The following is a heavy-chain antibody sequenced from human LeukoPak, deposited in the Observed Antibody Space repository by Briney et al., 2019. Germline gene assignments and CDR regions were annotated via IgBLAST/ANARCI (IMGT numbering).Heavy chain of an antibody. CDR2: INHSGST. J-gene: IGHJ6*02. CDR3: ARDSCGGDCYLGMDV. Sequence: PSETLSLTCSVYGGSFSGHYWNWIRQPPGKGLEWIGEINHSGSTNYNPSLKSRVTISVDTSKNQFSLKLNSVTAADTAVYYCARDSCGGDCYLGMDVWGQGTTVTVSS. D-gene: IGHD2-21*01. CDR1: GGSFSGHY. V-gene: IGHV4-34*01.